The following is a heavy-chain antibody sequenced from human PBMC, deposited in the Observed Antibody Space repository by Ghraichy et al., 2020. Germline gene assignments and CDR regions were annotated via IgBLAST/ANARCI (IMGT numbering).Heavy chain of an antibody. D-gene: IGHD5-18*01. CDR3: ARVIGYSYGPHYFDY. CDR2: IIPIFGTA. CDR1: GGTFSSYA. J-gene: IGHJ4*02. V-gene: IGHV1-69*13. Sequence: SVKVSCKASGGTFSSYAISWVRQAPGQGLEWMGGIIPIFGTANYAQKFQGRVMITADESTSTAYMELSSLRSEDTAVYYCARVIGYSYGPHYFDYWGQGTLVTVSS.